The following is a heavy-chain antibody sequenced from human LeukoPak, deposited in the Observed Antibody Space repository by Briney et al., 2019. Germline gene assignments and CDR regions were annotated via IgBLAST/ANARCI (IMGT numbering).Heavy chain of an antibody. D-gene: IGHD2-2*01. CDR1: GGSFSGYY. Sequence: SQTLSLTCAVYGGSFSGYYWSWIRQPPGRGLEWIGEINHSGSTNSNPSLKSRVTISVDTSKNQFSLKLSSVTAADTAVYYCARTNKHGGYCSSTSCYGRYYYYGMDVWGQGTTVTVSS. CDR2: INHSGST. CDR3: ARTNKHGGYCSSTSCYGRYYYYGMDV. V-gene: IGHV4-34*01. J-gene: IGHJ6*02.